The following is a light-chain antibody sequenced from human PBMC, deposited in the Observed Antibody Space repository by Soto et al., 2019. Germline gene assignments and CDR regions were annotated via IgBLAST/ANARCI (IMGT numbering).Light chain of an antibody. Sequence: QSALTQPASVSGSPGQSITISSTGTSSDVGAYKYVSWYQQHPGKAPKLMIYEVSNRPSGVSNRFSGSKSGNTASLTISGLQAEDEADYYCISYTRNSTLVFGGGTKLTVL. CDR2: EVS. V-gene: IGLV2-14*01. J-gene: IGLJ2*01. CDR3: ISYTRNSTLV. CDR1: SSDVGAYKY.